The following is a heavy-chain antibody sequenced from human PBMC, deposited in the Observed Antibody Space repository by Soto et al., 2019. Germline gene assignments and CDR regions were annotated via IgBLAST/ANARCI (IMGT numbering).Heavy chain of an antibody. CDR2: XXGGGDAT. CDR1: GFTFINYA. J-gene: IGHJ2*01. Sequence: DVQLLESGGDSVQPGGSVRLSCAGSGFTFINYAMNWVRQAPGKGLXWVXXXXGGGDATFFADSVRGRFTFSRDNSKNTVTLQMNSLGVDDTAVYYCARKVVGSTSRPDYWYFDLWGRGTLVTVSS. V-gene: IGHV3-23*01. D-gene: IGHD2-21*01. CDR3: ARKVVGSTSRPDYWYFDL.